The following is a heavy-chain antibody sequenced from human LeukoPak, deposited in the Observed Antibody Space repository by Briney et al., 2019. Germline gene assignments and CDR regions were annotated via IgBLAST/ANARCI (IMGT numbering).Heavy chain of an antibody. CDR1: GFTVSNNY. Sequence: PGGSLTLSCAASGFTVSNNYMSWVRQAPGKGLVRVWVIYSGGSTYYADSVKGRFTISRDNSQNTLYLQTYSLRAEDTAVYYCAKGTHSSAYCGMDGWGQGTTVTVSS. CDR2: IYSGGST. J-gene: IGHJ6*02. D-gene: IGHD6-19*01. CDR3: AKGTHSSAYCGMDG. V-gene: IGHV3-66*01.